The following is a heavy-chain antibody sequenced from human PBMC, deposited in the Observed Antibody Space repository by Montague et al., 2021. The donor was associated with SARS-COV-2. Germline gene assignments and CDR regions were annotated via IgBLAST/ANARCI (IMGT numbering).Heavy chain of an antibody. CDR2: TYYRSKWYN. CDR1: GDSVSSNSAA. Sequence: CAIPGDSVSSNSAAWNWIRQSPSTGLEWLGRTYYRSKWYNDYALSVKSRITINPDTSKNQFSLQLNSVTPEDTAVYYCAREQQWLGAGYYYYGMDVWGQGTTVTVSS. J-gene: IGHJ6*02. CDR3: AREQQWLGAGYYYYGMDV. V-gene: IGHV6-1*01. D-gene: IGHD6-19*01.